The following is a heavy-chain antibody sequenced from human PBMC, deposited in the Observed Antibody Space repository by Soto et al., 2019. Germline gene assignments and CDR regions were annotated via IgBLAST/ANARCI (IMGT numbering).Heavy chain of an antibody. V-gene: IGHV1-18*01. J-gene: IGHJ4*02. CDR3: ARGRYGDY. Sequence: QVHLVQSGAEVKKPGASVKVSCKASGYTFTSYGITWVRQAPGQGLEWMGWISAHNGNTDYAQKLQGRVIVTRDTSTSSAYMELRSLRSDDTAVYYCARGRYGDYWGQGPLVTVSS. CDR2: ISAHNGNT. D-gene: IGHD1-1*01. CDR1: GYTFTSYG.